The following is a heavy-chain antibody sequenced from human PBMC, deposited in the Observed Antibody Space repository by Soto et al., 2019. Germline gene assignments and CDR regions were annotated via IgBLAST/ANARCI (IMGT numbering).Heavy chain of an antibody. CDR2: ISSSSSTI. Sequence: GGSLRLSCAASGFTFSSYSMNWVRQAPGKGLEWVSYISSSSSTIYYADSVKGRFTISRDNAKNSLYLQMNSLRDEDTAVYYCARDSYYYDSSGYSYYFDYWGQGTLVTVSS. J-gene: IGHJ4*02. CDR3: ARDSYYYDSSGYSYYFDY. D-gene: IGHD3-22*01. V-gene: IGHV3-48*02. CDR1: GFTFSSYS.